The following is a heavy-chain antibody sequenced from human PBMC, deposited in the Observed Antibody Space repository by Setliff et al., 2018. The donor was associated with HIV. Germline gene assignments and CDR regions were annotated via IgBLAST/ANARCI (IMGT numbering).Heavy chain of an antibody. CDR2: IDPNSGGA. CDR3: ARDDTFDM. J-gene: IGHJ3*02. V-gene: IGHV1-2*06. CDR1: GYTFTDYY. Sequence: ASVKVSCKASGYTFTDYYLYWVRQAPGQGLEWVGRIDPNSGGAIFAQMFQGRVTMARDTSISTVYMQMSRLRSDDTAVYYCARDDTFDMWGQGTMVTVSS.